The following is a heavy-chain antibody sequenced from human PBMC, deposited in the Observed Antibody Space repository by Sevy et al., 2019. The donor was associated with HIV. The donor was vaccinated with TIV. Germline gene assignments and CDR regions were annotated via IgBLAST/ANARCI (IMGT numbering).Heavy chain of an antibody. D-gene: IGHD2-15*01. CDR3: ARAYCSGGSCYSLAY. V-gene: IGHV1-18*01. J-gene: IGHJ4*02. CDR2: ISAHNGDT. Sequence: ASVKVSCKASGYTFTSYRVSWVRQAPGQGLEWMGWISAHNGDTHYAQKFQGRVTVTTDTPTSTAYMDLRSLRSDDTAVYYCARAYCSGGSCYSLAYWGQGTLVTVSS. CDR1: GYTFTSYR.